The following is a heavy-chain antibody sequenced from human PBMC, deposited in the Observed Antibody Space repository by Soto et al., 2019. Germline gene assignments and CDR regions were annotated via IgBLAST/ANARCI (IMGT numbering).Heavy chain of an antibody. CDR3: ARLTVVLNTPRSRYFLAY. J-gene: IGHJ4*02. V-gene: IGHV4-61*01. D-gene: IGHD3-16*01. CDR2: VYYSGTT. Sequence: SETLSLTCSVSGGSVSDKTYYWSWIRQPPGKRLEWIGYVYYSGTTNYNPSLKSRVTISVDLSKNRFSLRLSSVTTADTALYYCARLTVVLNTPRSRYFLAYWGQGTLATVSS. CDR1: GGSVSDKTYY.